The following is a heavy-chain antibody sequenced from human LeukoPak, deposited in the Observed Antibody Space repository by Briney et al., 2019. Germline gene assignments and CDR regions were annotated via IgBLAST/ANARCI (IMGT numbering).Heavy chain of an antibody. CDR1: GYTFTGYY. D-gene: IGHD3-10*01. CDR3: ARVNVLLWFGGVIGDAFDI. Sequence: RASVEVSCKASGYTFTGYYMHWVRQAPGQGLEWMGWINPNSGGTNYAQKFQGRVTMTRDTSISTAYMELSRLRSDDTAVYYCARVNVLLWFGGVIGDAFDIWGQGTMVTVSS. J-gene: IGHJ3*02. V-gene: IGHV1-2*02. CDR2: INPNSGGT.